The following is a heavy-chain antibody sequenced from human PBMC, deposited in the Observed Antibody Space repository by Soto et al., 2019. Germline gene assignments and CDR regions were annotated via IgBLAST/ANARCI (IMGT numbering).Heavy chain of an antibody. J-gene: IGHJ6*01. Sequence: QVQLQQSGPRLVKPSETLSLTCTVSSGPDRSHNWGWIRQPPGRGLDWIGYVYYTGDTAYNPSLRGRVTISADTSTNDRSLTLNSVTDAVTAVYYCVRQGIDSLHCLVDVWGQGTTVIVSS. V-gene: IGHV4-59*08. CDR2: VYYTGDT. D-gene: IGHD2-15*01. CDR3: VRQGIDSLHCLVDV. CDR1: SGPDRSHN.